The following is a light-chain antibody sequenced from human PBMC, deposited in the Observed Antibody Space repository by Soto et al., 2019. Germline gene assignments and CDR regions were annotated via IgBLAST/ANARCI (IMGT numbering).Light chain of an antibody. CDR2: EGS. Sequence: QSALTQPASVSGSPGQSITISCTGTSSDVGSYNLVSWYQQHPGKAPKLMIYEGSKRPSGVSNRFSGSKSGNTASLTISGLPAEDEADYYCCSYAGSSTLYVFGAGTKLIVL. V-gene: IGLV2-23*01. J-gene: IGLJ1*01. CDR3: CSYAGSSTLYV. CDR1: SSDVGSYNL.